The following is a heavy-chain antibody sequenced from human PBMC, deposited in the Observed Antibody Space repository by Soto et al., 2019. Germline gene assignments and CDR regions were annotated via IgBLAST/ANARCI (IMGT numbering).Heavy chain of an antibody. CDR1: GYPFTSYV. Sequence: ASVKLSSKSPGYPFTSYVMSWVRQAPGQGLEWMGWISAYNGNTNYAQKLQGRVTMTTDTSTSTAYMELRSLRSDDTAVYYCARDLVVRGVPFDPRSQGTLVTVSS. V-gene: IGHV1-18*01. J-gene: IGHJ5*02. CDR3: ARDLVVRGVPFDP. CDR2: ISAYNGNT. D-gene: IGHD3-10*01.